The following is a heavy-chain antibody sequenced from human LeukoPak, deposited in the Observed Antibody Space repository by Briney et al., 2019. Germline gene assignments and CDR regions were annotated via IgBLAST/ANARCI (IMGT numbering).Heavy chain of an antibody. D-gene: IGHD6-19*01. J-gene: IGHJ4*02. V-gene: IGHV4-59*08. CDR1: GGSMRSYY. Sequence: SETLSLTRTVSGGSMRSYYWSWIRQPPGKGLELIGYVYYSGTANYNPSLESRVTILVDTSKNQFSLNLSSVTAADTAVYYCARTKSGWYYSDYWGQGTLVSVSS. CDR3: ARTKSGWYYSDY. CDR2: VYYSGTA.